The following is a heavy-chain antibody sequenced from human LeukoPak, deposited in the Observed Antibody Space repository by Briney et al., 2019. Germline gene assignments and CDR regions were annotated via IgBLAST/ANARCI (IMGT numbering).Heavy chain of an antibody. CDR3: ARALTSGGYDFWSGYYYLDY. V-gene: IGHV4-34*01. J-gene: IGHJ4*02. CDR1: GGSFSGYY. Sequence: SQTLSLTCAVYGGSFSGYYWSWIRQPPGKGLEWIGEINHSGSTNYNPSLKSRVTISVDTSKNQFSLKLSSVTAADTAVYYCARALTSGGYDFWSGYYYLDYWGQGTLVTVSS. D-gene: IGHD3-3*01. CDR2: INHSGST.